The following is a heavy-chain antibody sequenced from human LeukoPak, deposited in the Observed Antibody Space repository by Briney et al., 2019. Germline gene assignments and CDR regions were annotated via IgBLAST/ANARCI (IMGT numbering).Heavy chain of an antibody. CDR1: GYSLRNSG. CDR2: VSGYSGKT. V-gene: IGHV1-18*01. Sequence: GASVKVSCKASGYSLRNSGISWVRQAPGQGLEFMGWVSGYSGKTAYAQRFQGRVTMTTDTSTNTAYMELRSLRSDDTAIYYCARATSDWSQPGDYWGHGTLVTVSS. CDR3: ARATSDWSQPGDY. J-gene: IGHJ4*01. D-gene: IGHD3-9*01.